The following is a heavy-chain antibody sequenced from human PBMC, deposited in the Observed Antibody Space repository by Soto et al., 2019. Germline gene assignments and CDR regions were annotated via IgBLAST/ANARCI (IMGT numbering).Heavy chain of an antibody. J-gene: IGHJ6*03. D-gene: IGHD3-10*01. CDR2: IRSKAYGGTT. Sequence: GGSLRLSCTASGFTFGDYAMSWFRQAPGKGLEWVGFIRSKAYGGTTEYAASVKGRFTISRDDSKSIAYLQMNSLKTEDTAVYYCTRAPPSWFGEFHYYYMDVWGKGTTVTVSS. CDR3: TRAPPSWFGEFHYYYMDV. CDR1: GFTFGDYA. V-gene: IGHV3-49*03.